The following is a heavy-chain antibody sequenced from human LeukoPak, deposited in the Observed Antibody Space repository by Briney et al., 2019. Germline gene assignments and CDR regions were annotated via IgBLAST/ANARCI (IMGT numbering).Heavy chain of an antibody. V-gene: IGHV3-21*01. Sequence: GGSLKLSCATSGFTFNTSGMSWVRQAPGKGLEWVSSISGDSVHKYYADSVRGRFTISRDYAKNSVSLEMNSLRVEDTARYFCAKSETAIHNYGSSGSWGQGTLVTVSS. CDR3: AKSETAIHNYGSSGS. CDR2: ISGDSVHK. D-gene: IGHD5-24*01. CDR1: GFTFNTSG. J-gene: IGHJ4*02.